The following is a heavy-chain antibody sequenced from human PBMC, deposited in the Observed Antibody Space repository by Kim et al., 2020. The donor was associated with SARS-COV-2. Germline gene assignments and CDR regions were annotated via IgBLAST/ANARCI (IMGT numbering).Heavy chain of an antibody. J-gene: IGHJ4*02. V-gene: IGHV3-48*03. CDR1: GFTFSSYE. Sequence: GGSLRLSCAASGFTFSSYEMNWVRQAPGKGLEWVSYISSSGSTIYYADSVKGRFTISRDNAKNSLYLQMNSLRAEDTAVYYCARGVPTGALDYWGQGTLVTVSS. D-gene: IGHD1-26*01. CDR3: ARGVPTGALDY. CDR2: ISSSGSTI.